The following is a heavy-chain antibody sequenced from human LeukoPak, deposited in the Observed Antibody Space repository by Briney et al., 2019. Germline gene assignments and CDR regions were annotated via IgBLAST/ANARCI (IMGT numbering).Heavy chain of an antibody. J-gene: IGHJ4*02. V-gene: IGHV1-24*01. CDR1: GYTLTELS. CDR3: ARVSDTAMALDY. D-gene: IGHD5-18*01. Sequence: ASVKVSCKVSGYTLTELSMHWVRQAPGKGLEWMGGFDPEDGETIYAQKFQGRVTMTEDTSTDTAYMELSGLRSEDTAVYYCARVSDTAMALDYWGQGTLVTVSS. CDR2: FDPEDGET.